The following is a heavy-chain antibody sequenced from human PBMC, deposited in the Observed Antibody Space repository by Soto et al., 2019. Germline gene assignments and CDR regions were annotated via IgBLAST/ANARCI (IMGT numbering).Heavy chain of an antibody. J-gene: IGHJ6*02. CDR3: ARDGDTIFGVVNYGMDV. CDR2: ISYDGSNK. CDR1: GFTFSSYA. D-gene: IGHD3-3*01. V-gene: IGHV3-30-3*01. Sequence: VQLLESGGGLVQPGGSLRLSCAASGFTFSSYAMSWVRQAPGKGLEWVAVISYDGSNKYYADSVKGRFTISRDNSKNTLYLQMNSLRAEDTAVYYCARDGDTIFGVVNYGMDVWGQGTTVTVSS.